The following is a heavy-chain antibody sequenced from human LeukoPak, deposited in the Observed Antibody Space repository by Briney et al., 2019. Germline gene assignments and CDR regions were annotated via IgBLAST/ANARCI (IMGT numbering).Heavy chain of an antibody. Sequence: SETLSLTCTVSGDSVSNGNYYWSWLRQPPGRALEWIGYIYYTGKTYYNPSLEGRVTILVDTSRNHFSVKLSSVTAADTAVYYCARSQNYYGSGDYWSQGTLVTVSS. V-gene: IGHV4-61*03. J-gene: IGHJ4*02. CDR1: GDSVSNGNYY. CDR3: ARSQNYYGSGDY. D-gene: IGHD3-10*01. CDR2: IYYTGKT.